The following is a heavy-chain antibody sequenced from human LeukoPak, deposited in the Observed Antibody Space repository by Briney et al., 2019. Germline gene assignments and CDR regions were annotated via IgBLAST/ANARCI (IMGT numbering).Heavy chain of an antibody. J-gene: IGHJ6*04. V-gene: IGHV3-23*01. D-gene: IGHD3-10*01. CDR3: TGSYGSGSYYYYGMDV. Sequence: GGSLRLSCAASGFTLSSYAMSWVRQAPGKGLEWVSSITGSGATTFYADSVKGRFTISKDNSKNTLYLQMNSLRAEDTAVYYCTGSYGSGSYYYYGMDVWGKGTTVTVSS. CDR2: ITGSGATT. CDR1: GFTLSSYA.